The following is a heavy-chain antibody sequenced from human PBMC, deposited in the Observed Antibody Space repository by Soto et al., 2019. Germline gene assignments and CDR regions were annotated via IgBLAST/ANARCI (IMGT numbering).Heavy chain of an antibody. CDR1: GFTFSSYG. CDR3: AREGGATSYYYYGMDV. V-gene: IGHV3-33*01. D-gene: IGHD1-26*01. CDR2: IWYDGSNK. Sequence: QVQLVESGGGVVQPGRSLRLSCAASGFTFSSYGMHWVRQAPGKGLEWVAVIWYDGSNKYYADSVKGRFTISRDNXTXKLELQMNSLRAEDTAVYYCAREGGATSYYYYGMDVWGQGTTVTVSS. J-gene: IGHJ6*02.